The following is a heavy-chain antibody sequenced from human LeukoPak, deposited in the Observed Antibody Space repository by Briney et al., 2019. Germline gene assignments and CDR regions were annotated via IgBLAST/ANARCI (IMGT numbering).Heavy chain of an antibody. V-gene: IGHV1-3*01. CDR3: ATDRTYGSGSYHY. D-gene: IGHD3-10*01. J-gene: IGHJ4*02. Sequence: GASVKVSCKASGYTFTDYAMHWLRQAPGQRLEWMGWINVGNGNTKYSQKFQGRVTITRDTSASTAYMELSSLRSEDTAVYYCATDRTYGSGSYHYWGQGTLVTVSS. CDR2: INVGNGNT. CDR1: GYTFTDYA.